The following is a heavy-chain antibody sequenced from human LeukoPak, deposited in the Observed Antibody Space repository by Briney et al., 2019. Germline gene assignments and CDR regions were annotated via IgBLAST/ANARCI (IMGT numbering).Heavy chain of an antibody. D-gene: IGHD3-9*01. V-gene: IGHV3-30-3*02. J-gene: IGHJ6*02. Sequence: SLRLSCAASGFTFSTYTMHWVRQTPGKGLEWLAVISYDGSTSYFADSVKGRFTISRDNSKNTLYLQMSSLRAEDTALYYCAKTLLIGYYYYAMDVWGQGTTVTVSS. CDR3: AKTLLIGYYYYAMDV. CDR2: ISYDGSTS. CDR1: GFTFSTYT.